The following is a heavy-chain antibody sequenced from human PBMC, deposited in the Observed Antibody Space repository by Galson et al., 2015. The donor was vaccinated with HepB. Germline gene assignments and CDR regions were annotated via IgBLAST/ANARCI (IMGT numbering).Heavy chain of an antibody. V-gene: IGHV1-18*04. J-gene: IGHJ6*02. Sequence: SVKVSCKASGYTFTSYGISWVRQAPGQGLEWMGWISAYNGNTNYAQKLQGRVTMTTDTSTSTAYMELRSLRSDDTAVYYCARGVNGLWFGELFSGRDYYYGMDVWGQGTTVTVSS. CDR2: ISAYNGNT. D-gene: IGHD3-10*01. CDR3: ARGVNGLWFGELFSGRDYYYGMDV. CDR1: GYTFTSYG.